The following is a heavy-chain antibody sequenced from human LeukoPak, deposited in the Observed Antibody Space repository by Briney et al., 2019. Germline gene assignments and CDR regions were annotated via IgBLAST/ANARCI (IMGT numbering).Heavy chain of an antibody. CDR3: AREYYSSSWTRQLYYYYYYMDV. D-gene: IGHD6-13*01. CDR1: GGSLSSYY. J-gene: IGHJ6*03. Sequence: PSETLSLTCTVSGGSLSSYYWSWIRQPPGKGLEWIGYIYYSGSTNYNPSLKSRVTISVDTSKNQFSLKLSSVPAADTAVYYCAREYYSSSWTRQLYYYYYYMDVWGKGTTVTVSS. CDR2: IYYSGST. V-gene: IGHV4-59*01.